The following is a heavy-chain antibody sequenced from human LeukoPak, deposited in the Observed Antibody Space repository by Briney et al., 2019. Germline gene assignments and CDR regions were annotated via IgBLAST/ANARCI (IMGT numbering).Heavy chain of an antibody. J-gene: IGHJ4*02. CDR3: AKSPGQIQLDYFDY. D-gene: IGHD1-1*01. CDR1: GFTFNNYA. V-gene: IGHV3-23*01. Sequence: GGSLRLSCAASGFTFNNYAMSWVRQAPWMGLEWVSTISGGGVTTYYADSVRGRFTISRDNSKTTLYLQLDSLRPEDMAIYYCAKSPGQIQLDYFDYWGQGTLVTVSS. CDR2: ISGGGVTT.